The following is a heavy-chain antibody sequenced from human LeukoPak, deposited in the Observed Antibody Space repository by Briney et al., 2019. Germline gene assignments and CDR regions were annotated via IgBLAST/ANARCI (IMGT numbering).Heavy chain of an antibody. CDR1: GFTFTSSA. Sequence: GTSVKVSCKASGFTFTSSAVQWVRQARRQRLEWIGWIVVGSGNTNYAQKFQERVTITRDMSTSTAYMELRSLRSEDTAVYYCAAVEYSSSWYLGSDYWGQGTLVIVSS. V-gene: IGHV1-58*01. CDR2: IVVGSGNT. CDR3: AAVEYSSSWYLGSDY. D-gene: IGHD6-13*01. J-gene: IGHJ4*02.